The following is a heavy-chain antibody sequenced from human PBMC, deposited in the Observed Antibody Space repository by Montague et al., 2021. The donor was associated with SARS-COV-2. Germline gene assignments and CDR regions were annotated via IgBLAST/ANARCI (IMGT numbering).Heavy chain of an antibody. CDR2: IYYRGSS. Sequence: TLSLTCSVSGGSISSANYHCCWIRQHPKNLLEFIGYIYYRGSSFYNPSLKSRRTISVDTSKNLSSLRLSSVTAADTAIYFCASKSGSYYNYFDLWGQGTLVTVSS. V-gene: IGHV4-31*03. D-gene: IGHD1-26*01. CDR3: ASKSGSYYNYFDL. CDR1: GGSISSANYH. J-gene: IGHJ4*02.